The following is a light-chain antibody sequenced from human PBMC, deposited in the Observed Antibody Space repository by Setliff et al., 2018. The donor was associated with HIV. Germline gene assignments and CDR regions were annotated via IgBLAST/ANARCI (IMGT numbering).Light chain of an antibody. J-gene: IGLJ2*01. CDR1: SSDVGGYNY. CDR3: SSYRISGTVV. V-gene: IGLV2-14*01. Sequence: QSALTQPASVSGSPGQSIIISCTGTSSDVGGYNYVAWYQQHPGKAPKLMIYEVNNRPSGVSNRFSGSKSDNTASLTISGLQTEDEADYYCSSYRISGTVVFGGGTKVTVL. CDR2: EVN.